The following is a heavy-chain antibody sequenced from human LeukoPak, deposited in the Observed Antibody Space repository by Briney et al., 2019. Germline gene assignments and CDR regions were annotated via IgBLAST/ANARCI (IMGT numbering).Heavy chain of an antibody. J-gene: IGHJ4*03. Sequence: PGGSLSLPVAASGFTFRNAWMSWFRQAPGKGLEWVGRIKSKTDGGTTDYAAPVKGRFTISRDDSKNTLYLQMNSLKTEDTAVYYYNSGIVLQLIGEGFCYWGTVIMVTVSS. CDR2: IKSKTDGGTT. CDR1: GFTFRNAW. CDR3: NSGIVLQLIGEGFCY. V-gene: IGHV3-15*01. D-gene: IGHD3-10*01.